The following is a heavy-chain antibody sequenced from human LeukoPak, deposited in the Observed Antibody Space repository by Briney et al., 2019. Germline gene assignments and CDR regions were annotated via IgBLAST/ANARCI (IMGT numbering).Heavy chain of an antibody. V-gene: IGHV3-23*01. CDR2: ISGSGGNT. CDR3: AKDMLGTVSDYFDD. J-gene: IGHJ4*02. Sequence: PGGSLRLSCAASGFTFSNSAMSWVRQAPGKGLEWVSHISGSGGNTYHADSVKGRFTISRDNSKNTLYLQKNSLRAEDTAIYYCAKDMLGTVSDYFDDWGQGTLVTVSS. D-gene: IGHD1-7*01. CDR1: GFTFSNSA.